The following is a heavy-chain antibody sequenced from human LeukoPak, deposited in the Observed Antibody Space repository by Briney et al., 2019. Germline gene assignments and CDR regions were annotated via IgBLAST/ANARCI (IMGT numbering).Heavy chain of an antibody. CDR1: GYTFTSYG. Sequence: ASVKVSCKASGYTFTSYGISWVRQAPGQGLEWMGGIIPIFGTANYARKFQDRVTITADESTSTAYMDLSSLRSEDTAVYYCARDVRHRYCSSSSCYWGWLDPWGQGTLVTVSS. D-gene: IGHD2-2*01. CDR3: ARDVRHRYCSSSSCYWGWLDP. J-gene: IGHJ5*02. V-gene: IGHV1-69*13. CDR2: IIPIFGTA.